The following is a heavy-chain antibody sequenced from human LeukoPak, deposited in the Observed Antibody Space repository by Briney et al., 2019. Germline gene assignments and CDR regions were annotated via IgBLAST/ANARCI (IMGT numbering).Heavy chain of an antibody. Sequence: GGSLRLSCAASGFTFSIYGMHWVRQAPGKGLEWVAVISYDGSNKYYADSVKGRFTISRDNSKNTLYLQMNSLRAEDTAVYYCAKDLSPVTSSDAHYYYYYGMDVWGKGTTVTVSS. J-gene: IGHJ6*04. V-gene: IGHV3-30*18. CDR2: ISYDGSNK. CDR3: AKDLSPVTSSDAHYYYYYGMDV. D-gene: IGHD4-17*01. CDR1: GFTFSIYG.